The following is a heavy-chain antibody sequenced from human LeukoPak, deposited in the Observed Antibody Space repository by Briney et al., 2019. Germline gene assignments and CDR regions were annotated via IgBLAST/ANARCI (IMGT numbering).Heavy chain of an antibody. CDR3: VRVRVTMVRGVNYFHYGMDV. D-gene: IGHD3-10*01. CDR2: IGTAGDT. CDR1: GFTFSSYD. J-gene: IGHJ6*02. V-gene: IGHV3-13*04. Sequence: GGSLRLSCAASGFTFSSYDMHWVRHVTGKGLEWVSAIGTAGDTYYPGSVKGRFTISRENAKNSLYLQMNSLRAGDTAVYYCVRVRVTMVRGVNYFHYGMDVWGQGTTVTVSS.